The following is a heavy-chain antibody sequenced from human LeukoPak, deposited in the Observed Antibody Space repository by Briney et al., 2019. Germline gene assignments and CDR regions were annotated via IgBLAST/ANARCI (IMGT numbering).Heavy chain of an antibody. CDR3: ARDNRDYSTPYYFDY. J-gene: IGHJ4*02. D-gene: IGHD6-13*01. Sequence: PRGSLRLSCAASGFSFGPHWMTWVRQAPGKGLEWVGNIKEDGSEKYYVDSVKGRFTTSRDNAKNSLFLQMSRLRAENTAVYFCARDNRDYSTPYYFDYWGQGTLVTVSS. CDR2: IKEDGSEK. V-gene: IGHV3-7*01. CDR1: GFSFGPHW.